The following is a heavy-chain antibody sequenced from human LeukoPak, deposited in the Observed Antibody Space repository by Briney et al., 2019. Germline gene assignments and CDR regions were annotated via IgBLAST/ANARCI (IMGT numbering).Heavy chain of an antibody. J-gene: IGHJ4*02. V-gene: IGHV1-58*02. CDR2: IVVGSGNT. Sequence: SGKVSWKASGFTFTSSAMQWVRQARGQRLEWIGWIVVGSGNTNYAQKFQERVTITRDMSTSTAYMELSSLRSEDTAVYYCAAGPNYYYDSSGSEFDYWGQGTLVTVSS. CDR1: GFTFTSSA. D-gene: IGHD3-22*01. CDR3: AAGPNYYYDSSGSEFDY.